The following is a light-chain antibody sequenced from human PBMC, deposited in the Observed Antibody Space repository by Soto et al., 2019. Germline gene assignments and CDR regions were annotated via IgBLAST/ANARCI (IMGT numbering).Light chain of an antibody. CDR3: QQRSNWLS. CDR1: QSVSSY. J-gene: IGKJ5*01. CDR2: DAS. Sequence: EILLTQSPATLSLSPGERPTLSCRASQSVSSYLAWYQQTPGQAPRLLIYDASNRATGIPARFSGSGSGTDFTITISSLEPEDSAVYYCQQRSNWLSFGQGTRLEIK. V-gene: IGKV3-11*01.